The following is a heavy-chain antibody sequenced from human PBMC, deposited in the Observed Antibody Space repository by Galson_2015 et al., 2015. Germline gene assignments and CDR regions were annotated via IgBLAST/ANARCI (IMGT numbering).Heavy chain of an antibody. D-gene: IGHD3-3*01. CDR1: GFTFSSYG. Sequence: LRLSCAASGFTFSSYGMHWVRQAPGKGLEWVAVISYDGSNKYYADSVKGRFTISRDNSKNTLYLQMNSLRAEDTAVYYCAKERITIFGVVISDGMDVWGQGTTVTVSS. V-gene: IGHV3-30*18. CDR3: AKERITIFGVVISDGMDV. CDR2: ISYDGSNK. J-gene: IGHJ6*02.